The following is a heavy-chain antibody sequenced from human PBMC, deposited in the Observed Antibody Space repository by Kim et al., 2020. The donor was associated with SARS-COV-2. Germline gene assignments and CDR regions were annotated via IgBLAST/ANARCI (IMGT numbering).Heavy chain of an antibody. D-gene: IGHD3-22*01. J-gene: IGHJ4*02. Sequence: SPKSRLTLSVDTSKNQFSLKLSSVTAADTAVYYCARQSITMIVVRQAFDYWGQGTLVTVSS. V-gene: IGHV4-39*01. CDR3: ARQSITMIVVRQAFDY.